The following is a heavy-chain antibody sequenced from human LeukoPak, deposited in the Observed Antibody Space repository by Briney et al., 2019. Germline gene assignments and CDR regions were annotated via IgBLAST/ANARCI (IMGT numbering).Heavy chain of an antibody. D-gene: IGHD6-13*01. CDR2: IYNSGST. Sequence: SETLSLTCTVSGVSISIYYWSWIRQPPGKGLEWIGYIYNSGSTSYNPSLKSRATISVDTSKNQFSLKLSSVTAADTAVYYCAREARWYSSSWYDPGYFDYWGQGTLVTVSS. V-gene: IGHV4-59*01. CDR1: GVSISIYY. CDR3: AREARWYSSSWYDPGYFDY. J-gene: IGHJ4*02.